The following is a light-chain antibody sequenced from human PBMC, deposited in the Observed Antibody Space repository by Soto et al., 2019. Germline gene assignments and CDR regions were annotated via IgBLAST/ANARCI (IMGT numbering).Light chain of an antibody. Sequence: EIVMTQSPVSLPVTTGEAASISCRSSQSLLHRNGHNYVDWYLQRPGQAPQLLIYGGSRRAPGGXDXXSGSGCGTQYTLRIDSVESEDVGIYYCMQSLQTHWTFGQGTQVEFK. CDR3: MQSLQTHWT. CDR1: QSLLHRNGHNY. CDR2: GGS. V-gene: IGKV2-28*01. J-gene: IGKJ1*01.